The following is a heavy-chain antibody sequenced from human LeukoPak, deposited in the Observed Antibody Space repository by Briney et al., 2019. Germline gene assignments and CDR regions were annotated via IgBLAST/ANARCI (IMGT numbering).Heavy chain of an antibody. J-gene: IGHJ4*02. D-gene: IGHD3-16*01. CDR2: ISGSGGST. Sequence: GGSLRLSCAASGFTFSSYAMSWVRQAPGKGLEWVSAISGSGGSTYYADSVKGRFTISRDNSRDTLYLQMNSLRAEDTAVYYCAKGYYDYVWGSYYFDYWGQGTLVAVSS. CDR1: GFTFSSYA. CDR3: AKGYYDYVWGSYYFDY. V-gene: IGHV3-23*01.